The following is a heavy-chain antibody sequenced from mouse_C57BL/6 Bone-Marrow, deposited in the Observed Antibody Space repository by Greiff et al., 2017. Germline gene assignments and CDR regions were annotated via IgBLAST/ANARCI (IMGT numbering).Heavy chain of an antibody. J-gene: IGHJ1*03. V-gene: IGHV1-42*01. CDR3: ARRRSV. Sequence: EVQLQQSGPELVKPGASVKISCKASGYSFTGYYMNWVKQSPEKSLEWIGEINPSTGGTTYNQKFKAKATLTVDKSSSTAYMQLKSLTSEDSAVYYCARRRSVWGTGTTVTVSS. CDR2: INPSTGGT. CDR1: GYSFTGYY.